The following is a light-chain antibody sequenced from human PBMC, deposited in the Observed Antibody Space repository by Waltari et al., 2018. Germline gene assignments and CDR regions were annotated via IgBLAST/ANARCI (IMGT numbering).Light chain of an antibody. CDR1: QRVSSA. V-gene: IGKV3-11*01. CDR2: EAS. CDR3: QQRSNWPPLYT. J-gene: IGKJ2*01. Sequence: EIVLTQSPATLSLSPGERATLSFRARQRVSSALAGYQQKPGQAPRLLIYEASNRATGIPARFSGSGSGTDFTLTISSLEPEDFAVYYCQQRSNWPPLYTFGQGTKLEIK.